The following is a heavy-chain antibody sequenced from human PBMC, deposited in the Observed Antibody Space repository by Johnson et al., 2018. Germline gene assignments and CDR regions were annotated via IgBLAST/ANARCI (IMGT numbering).Heavy chain of an antibody. Sequence: QVQLVQSGGGVVQPGRSLRLSCAASGFTFSSYAMHWVRQAPGKGLEWVAVISYDGSNKYYADSVKGRFTISRDNSKNTLYLQMNSLRAEETAVYYCARAFLYGSGLSGSRGAFDIWGQGTMVTVSS. CDR2: ISYDGSNK. CDR1: GFTFSSYA. J-gene: IGHJ3*02. D-gene: IGHD3-10*01. V-gene: IGHV3-30-3*01. CDR3: ARAFLYGSGLSGSRGAFDI.